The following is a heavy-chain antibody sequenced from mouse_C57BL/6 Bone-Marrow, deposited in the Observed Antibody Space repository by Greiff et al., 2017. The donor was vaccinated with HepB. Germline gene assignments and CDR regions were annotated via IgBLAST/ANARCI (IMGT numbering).Heavy chain of an antibody. J-gene: IGHJ1*03. V-gene: IGHV3-6*01. CDR3: VREIDFATVVAHWYFDV. CDR2: ISYDGSN. Sequence: ESGPGLVKPSQSLSLTCSVTGYSITSGYYWNWIRQFPGNKLEWMGYISYDGSNNYNPSLKNRITITRDPSKNQFFLKLNSVTTEDAASYYYVREIDFATVVAHWYFDVWGTGTTVTVSS. D-gene: IGHD1-1*01. CDR1: GYSITSGYY.